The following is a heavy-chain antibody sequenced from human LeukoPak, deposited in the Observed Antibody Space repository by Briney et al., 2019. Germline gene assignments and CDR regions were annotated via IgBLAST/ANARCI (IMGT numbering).Heavy chain of an antibody. J-gene: IGHJ4*02. CDR3: ARDRVYYYGSGSYERSYYFDY. Sequence: GGSLRLSCAASGFTFSDYYMSWIRQTPGKGLEWVSYISSSGSTIYYADSVKGRFTISRDNAKNSLYLQMNSLRAEDTAAYYCARDRVYYYGSGSYERSYYFDYWGQGTLVTVSS. D-gene: IGHD3-10*01. V-gene: IGHV3-11*01. CDR2: ISSSGSTI. CDR1: GFTFSDYY.